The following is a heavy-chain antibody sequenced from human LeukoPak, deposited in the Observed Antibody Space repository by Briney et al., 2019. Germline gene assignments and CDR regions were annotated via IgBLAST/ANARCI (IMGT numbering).Heavy chain of an antibody. CDR1: GGSFSNYY. D-gene: IGHD2-2*01. V-gene: IGHV4-34*01. Sequence: SETLSLTCAVYGGSFSNYYWSWIRQPPGKGLEWIGEINHSGSTNYNPSFKSRVTISVDTSKNQFSLKLSSVTAADTAVYYCARQYCSSTSCYFDYWGQGTLVTVSS. J-gene: IGHJ4*02. CDR2: INHSGST. CDR3: ARQYCSSTSCYFDY.